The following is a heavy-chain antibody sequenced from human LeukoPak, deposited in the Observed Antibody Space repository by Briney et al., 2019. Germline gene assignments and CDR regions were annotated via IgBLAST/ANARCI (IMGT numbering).Heavy chain of an antibody. CDR2: LSYDGSNK. CDR1: GFTFSGYG. CDR3: ARGLYKNGWYYFDY. Sequence: PGRSLRLSCAASGFTFSGYGIHWVRQAPGKGLEWAAFLSYDGSNKFYADSVKGRFTISRDNSENTLYLQMNSLRAEDTAVYYCARGLYKNGWYYFDYWGQGTLVTLSS. V-gene: IGHV3-33*01. D-gene: IGHD6-19*01. J-gene: IGHJ4*02.